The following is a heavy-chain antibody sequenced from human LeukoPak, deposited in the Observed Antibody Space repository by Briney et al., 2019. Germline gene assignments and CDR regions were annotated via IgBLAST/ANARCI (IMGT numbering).Heavy chain of an antibody. CDR1: GYTFTSYD. CDR2: MNPNSGNT. CDR3: ARAIDGYFDWLYGAFDI. Sequence: GASVKVSCKASGYTFTSYDINWVRQATGQGLEWMGWMNPNSGNTGYAQKFQGRVTMTRNTSISTAYMELSSLRSEDTAVYYCARAIDGYFDWLYGAFDIWGQGTMVTVSS. D-gene: IGHD3-9*01. J-gene: IGHJ3*02. V-gene: IGHV1-8*01.